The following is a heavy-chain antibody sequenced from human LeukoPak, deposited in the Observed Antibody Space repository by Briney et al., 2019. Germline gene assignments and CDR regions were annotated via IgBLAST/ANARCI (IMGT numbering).Heavy chain of an antibody. CDR1: GYTFTSYG. D-gene: IGHD3-9*01. V-gene: IGHV1-18*01. J-gene: IGHJ4*02. CDR3: ARVLDILTGYYIDY. Sequence: ASVKVSCKASGYTFTSYGISWVRQAPGQGLEWMGWISAYNGNTNYAQKLQGRVTMTTDTSASTAYMELRSLRSDDTAVYYCARVLDILTGYYIDYWGQGTLVTVSS. CDR2: ISAYNGNT.